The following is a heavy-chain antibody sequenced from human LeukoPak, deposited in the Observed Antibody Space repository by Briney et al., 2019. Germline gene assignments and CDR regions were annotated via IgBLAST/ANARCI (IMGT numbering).Heavy chain of an antibody. D-gene: IGHD2-21*01. CDR1: GFTFSSYA. CDR2: ISGSGGST. CDR3: ARGCGGDFWGYYYYMDV. V-gene: IGHV3-23*01. Sequence: GGSLRLSCAASGFTFSSYAMSWVRQAPGKGLEWVSAISGSGGSTYYADSVKGRFTISRDNSKNTLYLQMNSLRAEDTAVYHCARGCGGDFWGYYYYMDVWGKGTTVTVSS. J-gene: IGHJ6*03.